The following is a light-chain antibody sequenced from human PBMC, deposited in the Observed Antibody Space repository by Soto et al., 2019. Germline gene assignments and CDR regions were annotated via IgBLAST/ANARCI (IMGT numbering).Light chain of an antibody. CDR3: KQYGSSFWT. Sequence: EIVLPQSPGTLSLSPGASATLSCRASQSVSSSYLAWYQQKPGQAPRLLIYGASSRATGIPDRFSGSGSGTDFTLTINRLEPEDFAVYYCKQYGSSFWTVGKGTKVDI. J-gene: IGKJ1*01. CDR2: GAS. CDR1: QSVSSSY. V-gene: IGKV3-20*01.